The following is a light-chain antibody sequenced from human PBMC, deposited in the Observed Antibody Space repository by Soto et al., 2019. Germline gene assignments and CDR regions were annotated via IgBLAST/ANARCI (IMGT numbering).Light chain of an antibody. Sequence: DIQMTQAPSSLSASVGDRVTITCQASQNINNYLNWYQQKPGRAPKLLIYDASNLQSGVPSRFSGSGSGTDFTLTISSLQPEDFATYYCQQTYITPSITFGQGTRLEIK. V-gene: IGKV1-39*01. CDR3: QQTYITPSIT. CDR2: DAS. J-gene: IGKJ5*01. CDR1: QNINNY.